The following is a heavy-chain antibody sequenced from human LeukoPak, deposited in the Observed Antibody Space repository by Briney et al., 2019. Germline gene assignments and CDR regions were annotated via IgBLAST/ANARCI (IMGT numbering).Heavy chain of an antibody. CDR1: GGSISSSNW. D-gene: IGHD5/OR15-5a*01. CDR3: ARDVSVTPYNWFDP. V-gene: IGHV4-4*02. CDR2: IYHSGST. Sequence: SETLSLTCAVSGGSISSSNWWSWVRQPPGKGLEWIGEIYHSGSTNYNPSLKSRVTISVDKSKNQFSLKLSSVTAADTAVYYCARDVSVTPYNWFDPWGQGTLVTVSS. J-gene: IGHJ5*02.